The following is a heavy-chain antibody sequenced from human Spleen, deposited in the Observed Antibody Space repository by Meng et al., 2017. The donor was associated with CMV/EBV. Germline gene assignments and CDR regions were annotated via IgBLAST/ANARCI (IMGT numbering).Heavy chain of an antibody. CDR3: ARDRGTYGYVEYYYYYYSMDV. CDR1: GFSFSSHA. CDR2: ISYDGSKK. J-gene: IGHJ6*02. V-gene: IGHV3-30*04. Sequence: GGSLRLSCAASGFSFSSHAMHWVRQAPGKGLEWVAIISYDGSKKSYADSGRFTISRDNSKNTLYLQMNSLRAEDTAVYYCARDRGTYGYVEYYYYYYSMDVWGQGTTVTVSS. D-gene: IGHD5-18*01.